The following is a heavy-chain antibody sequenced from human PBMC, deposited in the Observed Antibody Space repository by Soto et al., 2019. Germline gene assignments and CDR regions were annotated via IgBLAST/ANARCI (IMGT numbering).Heavy chain of an antibody. J-gene: IGHJ5*02. CDR2: MNPNSGNT. Sequence: ASVKVCCKASGYTFTSYDINWVRQATGQGPEWMGWMNPNSGNTGYAQKFQGRVTMTRNTSISTAYMELSSLRSEDTAVYYCARRGSDCHLFDAWGQGTLVTVSS. CDR1: GYTFTSYD. V-gene: IGHV1-8*01. CDR3: ARRGSDCHLFDA. D-gene: IGHD2-21*02.